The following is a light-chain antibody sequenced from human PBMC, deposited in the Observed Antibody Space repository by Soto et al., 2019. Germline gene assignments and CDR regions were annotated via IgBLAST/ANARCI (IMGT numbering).Light chain of an antibody. CDR1: SSNIGRNT. CDR3: AAWDDSLNGVV. V-gene: IGLV1-44*01. Sequence: QAVVTQPPSASGTPGQRVTIACSGSSSNIGRNTVHWYQQLPGTTPKLLIYXXXXRPXGXXXXXSXXKSGSSASLAISGLQXEDEADYYCAAWDDSLNGVVFGGGTKLTVL. CDR2: XXX. J-gene: IGLJ2*01.